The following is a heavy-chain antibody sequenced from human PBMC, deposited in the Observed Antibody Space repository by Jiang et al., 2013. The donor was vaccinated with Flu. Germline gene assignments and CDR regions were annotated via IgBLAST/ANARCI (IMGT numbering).Heavy chain of an antibody. Sequence: GASVKVSCKASGYTFTSYGISWVRQAPGQGLEWMGWISAYNGNTNYAQKFQGRVTITADKSTSTAYMELGSLRSEDTAVYYCARGGVTATLHDAFDIWGQGTMVTVSS. D-gene: IGHD2-21*02. J-gene: IGHJ3*02. CDR1: GYTFTSYG. CDR3: ARGGVTATLHDAFDI. V-gene: IGHV1-18*04. CDR2: ISAYNGNT.